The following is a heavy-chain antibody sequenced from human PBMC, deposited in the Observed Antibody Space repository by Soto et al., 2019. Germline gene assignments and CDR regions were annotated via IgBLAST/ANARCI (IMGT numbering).Heavy chain of an antibody. Sequence: GASVKVACKASGGTFSSYAISWVRQAPGQGLEWMGGIIPIFGTANYAQKFQGRVTITADKSTSTAYMELSSLRSEDTAVYYCARDGLGYDSSGGGPLWGQGTLVTVYS. CDR3: ARDGLGYDSSGGGPL. V-gene: IGHV1-69*06. D-gene: IGHD3-22*01. CDR2: IIPIFGTA. CDR1: GGTFSSYA. J-gene: IGHJ4*02.